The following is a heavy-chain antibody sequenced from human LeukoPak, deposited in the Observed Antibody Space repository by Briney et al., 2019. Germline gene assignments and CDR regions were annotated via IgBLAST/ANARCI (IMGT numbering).Heavy chain of an antibody. J-gene: IGHJ4*02. CDR2: INHSGST. Sequence: SETLSLTCAVYGGSFSGYYWSWIRQPPGKGLEWIGEINHSGSTNYDPSLKSRVTISVDTSKNQFSLKLSSVTAADTAVYYCARMMGSKGGYWGQGTLVTVSS. CDR1: GGSFSGYY. D-gene: IGHD4-11*01. V-gene: IGHV4-34*01. CDR3: ARMMGSKGGY.